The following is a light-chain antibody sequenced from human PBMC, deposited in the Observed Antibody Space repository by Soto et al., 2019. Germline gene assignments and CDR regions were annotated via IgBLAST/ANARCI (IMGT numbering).Light chain of an antibody. CDR1: QSISSY. J-gene: IGKJ4*01. Sequence: IQLTQSPSSLSASVGDRVTLTCRASQSISSYLVWYQQKPGQAPKLLIYAASTMQTGIPSRFSGSGSGTDFTLTISSLQPEDFAIYYCQQRNSYPLTFGGGTKVDIK. CDR3: QQRNSYPLT. V-gene: IGKV1-9*01. CDR2: AAS.